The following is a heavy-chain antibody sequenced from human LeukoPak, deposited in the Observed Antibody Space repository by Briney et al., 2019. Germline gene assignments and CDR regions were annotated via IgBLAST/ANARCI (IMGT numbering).Heavy chain of an antibody. V-gene: IGHV1-69*13. CDR1: GGTFSSYA. D-gene: IGHD7-27*01. CDR2: IIPIFGTA. CDR3: ARGSTGVYYYYAMDV. J-gene: IGHJ6*02. Sequence: ASVKVSCKASGGTFSSYAISWVRQAPGQGLEWMGGIIPIFGTANYAQMFQGRVTITADESTSTAYMELSSLRSEDTAVYYCARGSTGVYYYYAMDVWGQGTTVTVSS.